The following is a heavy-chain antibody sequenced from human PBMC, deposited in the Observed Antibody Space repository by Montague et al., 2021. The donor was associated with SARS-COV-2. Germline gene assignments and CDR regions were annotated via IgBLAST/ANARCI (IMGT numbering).Heavy chain of an antibody. Sequence: SETLSLTCIVSGESIDSDTYYWGWIRQPPGKGLEWTGSLSTSGSTYYNPSFKSRVTMSLDTSKNLFSLNLSSMTAADTAVYYCARDGADYSFAYYHELDVWGQGIAVTASS. CDR3: ARDGADYSFAYYHELDV. V-gene: IGHV4-39*07. CDR2: LSTSGST. D-gene: IGHD3-10*01. CDR1: GESIDSDTYY. J-gene: IGHJ6*02.